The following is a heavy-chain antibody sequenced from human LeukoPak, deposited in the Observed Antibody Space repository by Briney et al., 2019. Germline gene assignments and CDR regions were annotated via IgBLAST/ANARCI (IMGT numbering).Heavy chain of an antibody. CDR2: MNPNSGNT. J-gene: IGHJ6*02. Sequence: ASVKVSCKASGGTFSSYAINWVRQATGQGLEWMGWMNPNSGNTGYAQKFQGRVTMTRNTSISTAYMELSSLRSEDTAVYYCARGRGYCSSTSCIKLYYYYGMDVWGQGTTVTVSS. V-gene: IGHV1-8*02. CDR3: ARGRGYCSSTSCIKLYYYYGMDV. D-gene: IGHD2-2*03. CDR1: GGTFSSYA.